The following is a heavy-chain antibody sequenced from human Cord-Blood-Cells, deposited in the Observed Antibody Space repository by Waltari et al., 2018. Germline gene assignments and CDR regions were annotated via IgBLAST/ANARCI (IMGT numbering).Heavy chain of an antibody. CDR2: INAGNGNT. Sequence: QVQLVQSGAEVKKPGASVKVSCKASGYTFTSYAMHWVRQAPGQRLEWMGWINAGNGNTKYSQKFQGRVTITRDTSASTAYMELSSLRSEDTVVYYCARDHSYGYFDYWGQGTLVTVSS. CDR1: GYTFTSYA. D-gene: IGHD5-18*01. J-gene: IGHJ4*02. V-gene: IGHV1-3*01. CDR3: ARDHSYGYFDY.